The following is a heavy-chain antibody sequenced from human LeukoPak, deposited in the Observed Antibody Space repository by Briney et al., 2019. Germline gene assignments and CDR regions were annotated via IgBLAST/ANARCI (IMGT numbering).Heavy chain of an antibody. D-gene: IGHD2-2*02. CDR1: GGSISSHY. CDR3: ARHGSYSFDP. CDR2: IYYSGST. V-gene: IGHV4-59*08. Sequence: PSETLSLTCTVSGGSISSHYWSWIRQPPGKGLEWIGYIYYSGSTNYNPSLKSRVTISVDTSKNQFSLKLSSVTAADTAVYYCARHGSYSFDPWGQGTVVTVSS. J-gene: IGHJ5*02.